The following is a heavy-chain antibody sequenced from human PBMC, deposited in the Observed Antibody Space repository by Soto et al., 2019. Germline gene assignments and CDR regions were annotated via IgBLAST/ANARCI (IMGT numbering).Heavy chain of an antibody. Sequence: ASVKVSCKASGGTFSSYTVSWVRQAPGQGLEWMGRIIPILGIANYAQKFQGRVTITADESTSTAYMELSSLRSDDTAVYYCATIPPGYCSSTTCWGYFDNWG. CDR2: IIPILGIA. D-gene: IGHD2-2*01. J-gene: IGHJ4*01. CDR1: GGTFSSYT. V-gene: IGHV1-69*02. CDR3: ATIPPGYCSSTTCWGYFDN.